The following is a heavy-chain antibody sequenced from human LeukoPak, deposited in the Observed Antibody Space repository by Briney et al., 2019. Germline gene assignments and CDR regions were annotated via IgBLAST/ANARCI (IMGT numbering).Heavy chain of an antibody. CDR3: TRNSGWYGVS. J-gene: IGHJ4*02. D-gene: IGHD6-19*01. CDR1: GFTFTNYA. CDR2: TVGSRPDT. Sequence: GGSLRLSCAASGFTFTNYAMSWVRQTPGKGLEWVAATVGSRPDTCHADSVKGRFTVSRDNSRNTLYLQLNSLRGDDTAVYYCTRNSGWYGVSWGQGTLVTVSS. V-gene: IGHV3-23*01.